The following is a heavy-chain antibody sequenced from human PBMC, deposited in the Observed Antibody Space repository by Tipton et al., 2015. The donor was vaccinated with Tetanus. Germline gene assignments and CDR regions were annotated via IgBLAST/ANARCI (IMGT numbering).Heavy chain of an antibody. J-gene: IGHJ6*02. CDR1: GYSFTTYW. CDR2: IDPSDSST. CDR3: ARRNNPKLYYDSGMDG. V-gene: IGHV5-10-1*01. Sequence: MQLVQSGAEVKKPGESLTISCKGSGYSFTTYWISWVRQMPGKGLEWMGRIDPSDSSTNYSPSFQGHVTISVDKSSSTAYLQWSSLKASDTAIYYCARRNNPKLYYDSGMDGWGQGATVTVSS. D-gene: IGHD1/OR15-1a*01.